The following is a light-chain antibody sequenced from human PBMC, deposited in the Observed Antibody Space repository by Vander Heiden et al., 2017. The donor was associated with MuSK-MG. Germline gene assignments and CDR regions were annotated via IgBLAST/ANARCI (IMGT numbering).Light chain of an antibody. J-gene: IGKJ5*01. CDR1: QSVNNY. CDR3: RQRIKWPLT. CDR2: DAS. V-gene: IGKV3-11*01. Sequence: ETVLLQPSATQSLSLGERATPFCRANQSVNNYLAWYQRKPGQAPRLLIHDASNRATGTPARFSGSESGTDFTLTISSLEAEDSAVYYCRQRIKWPLTFGQGTRLEIK.